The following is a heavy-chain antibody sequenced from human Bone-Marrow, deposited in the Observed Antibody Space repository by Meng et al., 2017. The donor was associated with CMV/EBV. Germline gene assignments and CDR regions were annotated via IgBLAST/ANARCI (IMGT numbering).Heavy chain of an antibody. V-gene: IGHV1-2*02. J-gene: IGHJ4*02. CDR3: ARNNYYDSWSGPDF. CDR2: INCDTGGT. Sequence: ASVKVSCKASGYTFTGYYMHWVRQAPGQGLEWMGWINCDTGGTNYAQKFRGRVTMTRDTSITTVHLDLSGLTSDDTAVYYCARNNYYDSWSGPDFWGLGTLVTVSS. D-gene: IGHD3-3*01. CDR1: GYTFTGYY.